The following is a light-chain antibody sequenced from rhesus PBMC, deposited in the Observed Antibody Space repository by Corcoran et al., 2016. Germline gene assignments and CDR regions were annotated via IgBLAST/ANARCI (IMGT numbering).Light chain of an antibody. CDR2: GAS. J-gene: IGKJ1*01. Sequence: EIVMTQSPATLSLSPGETATISCRTSQCVSIYLAWYRQKPEQAPRLLIFGASSRATGIPDWFSGRGSGTDFTFTISSMEPEDFAVYYCQETSNLSTFGQGTKVEIK. CDR3: QETSNLST. CDR1: QCVSIY. V-gene: IGKV3-31*02.